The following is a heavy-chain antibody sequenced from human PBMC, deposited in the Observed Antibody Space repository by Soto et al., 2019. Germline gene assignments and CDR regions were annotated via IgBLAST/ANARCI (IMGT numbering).Heavy chain of an antibody. CDR2: MNPNSGST. CDR3: ASLDYYDSSGYYMDAFDI. D-gene: IGHD3-22*01. Sequence: ASVKVSCKASGYTFTSYDINWVRQATGQGLEWMGWMNPNSGSTGYAQKFQGRVTMTRNTSISTAYMELSSLRSEDTAVYYCASLDYYDSSGYYMDAFDIWGQGTMVTVSS. V-gene: IGHV1-8*01. J-gene: IGHJ3*02. CDR1: GYTFTSYD.